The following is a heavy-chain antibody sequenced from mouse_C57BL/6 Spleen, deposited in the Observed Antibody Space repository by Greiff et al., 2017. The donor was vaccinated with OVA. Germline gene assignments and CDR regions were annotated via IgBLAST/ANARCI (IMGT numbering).Heavy chain of an antibody. J-gene: IGHJ2*01. CDR3: AREGDYDGYVDY. Sequence: EVQGVESGGGLVKPGGSLKLSCAASGFTFSSYAMSWVRQTPEKRLEWVATISDGGSYTYYPDNVKGRFTISRDNAKNNLYLQMSHLKSEDTAMYYCAREGDYDGYVDYWGQGTTLTVSS. CDR1: GFTFSSYA. D-gene: IGHD2-4*01. CDR2: ISDGGSYT. V-gene: IGHV5-4*01.